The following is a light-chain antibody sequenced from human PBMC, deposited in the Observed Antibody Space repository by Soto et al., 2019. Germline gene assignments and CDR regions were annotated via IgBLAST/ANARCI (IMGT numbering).Light chain of an antibody. Sequence: DIVMTQSPLSLPVTPGEPASISCRSSQSLLHSNGYNYLDWYLQKPGQSPQLLIYWGSNRASGGHERFSGSGSGTDFTLKINRVEAEDVVVYVYMQGLHSPPTFGQGTKVEIK. CDR3: MQGLHSPPT. V-gene: IGKV2-28*01. CDR1: QSLLHSNGYNY. CDR2: WGS. J-gene: IGKJ1*01.